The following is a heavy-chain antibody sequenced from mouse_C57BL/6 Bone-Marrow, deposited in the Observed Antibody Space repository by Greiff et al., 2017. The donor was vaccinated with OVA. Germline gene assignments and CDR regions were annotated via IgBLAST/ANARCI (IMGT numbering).Heavy chain of an antibody. CDR3: ARYLGTKGYFDY. D-gene: IGHD3-3*01. CDR2: IRNKANGYTT. Sequence: EVKLMESGGGLVQPGGSLSLSCAASGFTFTDYYMSWVRQPPGKALEWLGFIRNKANGYTTEYSASVKGRFTISRDNSQSILYLQMNALRAEDSATYYCARYLGTKGYFDYWGQGTTLTVSS. V-gene: IGHV7-3*01. CDR1: GFTFTDYY. J-gene: IGHJ2*01.